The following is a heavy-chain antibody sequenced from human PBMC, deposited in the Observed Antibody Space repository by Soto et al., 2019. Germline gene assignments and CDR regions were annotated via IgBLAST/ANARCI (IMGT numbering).Heavy chain of an antibody. V-gene: IGHV3-11*01. J-gene: IGHJ5*02. CDR3: ARGYSSSWYEPYNWFDP. CDR1: GFTFSDYY. CDR2: ISSSGSTI. D-gene: IGHD6-13*01. Sequence: PGGSLRLSCAASGFTFSDYYMSWIRQAPGKGLEWVSYISSSGSTIYYADSVKGRFTISRDNAKNSLYLQMNSLRAEDTAVYYCARGYSSSWYEPYNWFDPWGQGTLVTVSS.